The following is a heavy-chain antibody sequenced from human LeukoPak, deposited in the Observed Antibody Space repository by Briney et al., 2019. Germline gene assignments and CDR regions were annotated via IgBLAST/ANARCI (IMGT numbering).Heavy chain of an antibody. CDR3: ARGPYYYDSRRALVVAGGAFDY. V-gene: IGHV3-66*01. CDR1: GFTVSSNY. J-gene: IGHJ4*02. CDR2: IYSGGST. D-gene: IGHD3-22*01. Sequence: GGSLRLSCAASGFTVSSNYMSWVRQAPGKGLEWVSVIYSGGSTYYADSVKGRFTISRDNSKNTLYLQMNSLRAEDTAVYYCARGPYYYDSRRALVVAGGAFDYWGQGTLVTVSS.